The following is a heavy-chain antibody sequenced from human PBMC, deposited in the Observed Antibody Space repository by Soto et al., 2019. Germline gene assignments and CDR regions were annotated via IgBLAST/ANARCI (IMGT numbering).Heavy chain of an antibody. J-gene: IGHJ4*02. CDR2: INHSGST. D-gene: IGHD4-17*01. Sequence: QVQLQQWGAGLLKPSETLSLTCAVYGGSFSGYYWSWIRQPPGKGLEWIGEINHSGSTNYNPSLKSRVTISVETYKNQFSLKLSSVTAADTAVYYCARDNTVAVLDYWGQGTLVTVSS. V-gene: IGHV4-34*01. CDR3: ARDNTVAVLDY. CDR1: GGSFSGYY.